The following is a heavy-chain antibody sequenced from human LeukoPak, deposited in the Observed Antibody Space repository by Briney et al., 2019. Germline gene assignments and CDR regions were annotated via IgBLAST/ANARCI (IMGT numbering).Heavy chain of an antibody. CDR2: ISGSGGNT. Sequence: GGSLRLSCAASGFTSSTFALSWVRQAPGRGLEWVSAISGSGGNTYYADSVKGRITISRDNSRNTLYLQMNSLRAEDTAVYYCARAQILPFYDTLTAYASFDYWGQGTLVTVSS. CDR3: ARAQILPFYDTLTAYASFDY. J-gene: IGHJ4*02. V-gene: IGHV3-23*01. CDR1: GFTSSTFA. D-gene: IGHD3-9*01.